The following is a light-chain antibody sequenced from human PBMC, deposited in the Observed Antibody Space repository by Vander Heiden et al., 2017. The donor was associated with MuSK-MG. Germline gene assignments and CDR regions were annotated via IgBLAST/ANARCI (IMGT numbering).Light chain of an antibody. CDR3: ATWDDSLNGHWV. V-gene: IGLV1-44*01. CDR2: RNN. J-gene: IGLJ3*02. Sequence: QSVLTQPPSASGTPGQRATISCSGSTSNIGNNAVNWYQQLPGTAPKLLIYRNNQRPSGVPDRFSGSKSGTSASLAISGLQSEDEADYYCATWDDSLNGHWVFGGGTKLTVL. CDR1: TSNIGNNA.